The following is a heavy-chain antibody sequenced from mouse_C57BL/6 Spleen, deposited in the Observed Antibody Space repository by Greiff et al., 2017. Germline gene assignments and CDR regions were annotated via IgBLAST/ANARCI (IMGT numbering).Heavy chain of an antibody. CDR3: ARPGTAQAWFAY. D-gene: IGHD3-2*02. Sequence: QVQLQQPGPELVMPGASVKLSCKASCYTFTSYWMHWVKQRPGQGLEWIGEIYPSDSYTNYNQKFKGNSTLTVDNSSSTAYMQLSSLTSEDSAVYYCARPGTAQAWFAYWGQGTLVTVSA. CDR1: CYTFTSYW. J-gene: IGHJ3*01. CDR2: IYPSDSYT. V-gene: IGHV1-69*01.